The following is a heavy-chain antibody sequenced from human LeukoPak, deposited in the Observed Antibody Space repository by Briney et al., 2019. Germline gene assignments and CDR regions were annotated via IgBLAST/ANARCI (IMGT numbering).Heavy chain of an antibody. J-gene: IGHJ4*02. V-gene: IGHV3-48*01. D-gene: IGHD3-10*01. CDR1: GFTFSSYS. Sequence: TGGSLRLSCAASGFTFSSYSMNWVRQAPGKGLEWVSYISSSSSTIYYADSVKGRFTISRDNAKNSLYLQMNSLRAEDTAVYYCAREFAGYYYGSGSYDLDSWGQGTLVTVSS. CDR2: ISSSSSTI. CDR3: AREFAGYYYGSGSYDLDS.